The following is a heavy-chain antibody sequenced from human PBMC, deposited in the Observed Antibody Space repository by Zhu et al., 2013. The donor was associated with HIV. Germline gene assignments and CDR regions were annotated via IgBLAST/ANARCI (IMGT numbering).Heavy chain of an antibody. CDR2: ISAYTGNT. J-gene: IGHJ6*03. CDR3: ASSIAAGGVGWDYHYMDV. Sequence: QVQVVQSGAEVKKPGASVKVSCKASGYTFSDYGITWVRQAPGQGLEWVAWISAYTGNTASAQKFQGRVTMTTDTSTSTAYMDLSSLRSDDTAVYYCASSIAAGGVGWDYHYMDVWGEGTTVTVSS. D-gene: IGHD6-13*01. CDR1: GYTFSDYG. V-gene: IGHV1-18*01.